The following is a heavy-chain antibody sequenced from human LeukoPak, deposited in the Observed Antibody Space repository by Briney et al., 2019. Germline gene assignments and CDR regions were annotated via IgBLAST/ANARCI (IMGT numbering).Heavy chain of an antibody. J-gene: IGHJ4*02. V-gene: IGHV4-34*01. CDR2: INHSGST. Sequence: SETLSLTCAVYGESFSGYYWNWIRQPPGKGLEWIGEINHSGSTSNNPSLKSRVTISVDTSKNQFSLKLSSVTAADTAVYYCARVPLGYDILTGYYPYYFDYWGQGTLVTVSS. D-gene: IGHD3-9*01. CDR3: ARVPLGYDILTGYYPYYFDY. CDR1: GESFSGYY.